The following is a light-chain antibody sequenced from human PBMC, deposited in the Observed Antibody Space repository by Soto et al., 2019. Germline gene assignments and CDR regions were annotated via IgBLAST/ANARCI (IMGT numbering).Light chain of an antibody. CDR2: DVS. Sequence: QSALTQPRSLSGSPGQSVTFSCTGTSSDVGGYNYVSWYQHHPGKAPKLMIYDVSQRPSGVPDRFSGSKSGNTASLTISGLQAEDEADYYGCSYAGSYTLYVFGTGTKLTVL. V-gene: IGLV2-11*01. CDR3: CSYAGSYTLYV. CDR1: SSDVGGYNY. J-gene: IGLJ1*01.